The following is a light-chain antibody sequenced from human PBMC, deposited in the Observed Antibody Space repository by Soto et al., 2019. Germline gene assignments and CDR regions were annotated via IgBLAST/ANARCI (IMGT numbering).Light chain of an antibody. CDR1: QGIRND. J-gene: IGKJ1*01. CDR2: AAS. V-gene: IGKV1-6*01. CDR3: QQYNSYSRT. Sequence: AIQMTQSPSSLSASVGDRVTISCRASQGIRNDLGWYQQKPGKAPKLLIYAASSLQSGVPSRFSGSGSGADFTLTISSLQPDDFATYYCQQYNSYSRTFGQGTKVDIK.